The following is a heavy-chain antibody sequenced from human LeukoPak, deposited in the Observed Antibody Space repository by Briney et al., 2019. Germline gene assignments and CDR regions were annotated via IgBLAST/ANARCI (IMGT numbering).Heavy chain of an antibody. Sequence: GGSLSLSCAPSGFTFRIYAMLCVRGARGGGVEGVSSISSSSSYIYYADSVKGRFTISRDNAKNSLYLQMNSLRAEDTAVYYCARDKRSDAFDIWGQGTMVTVSS. D-gene: IGHD6-25*01. CDR3: ARDKRSDAFDI. J-gene: IGHJ3*02. CDR2: ISSSSSYI. CDR1: GFTFRIYA. V-gene: IGHV3-21*01.